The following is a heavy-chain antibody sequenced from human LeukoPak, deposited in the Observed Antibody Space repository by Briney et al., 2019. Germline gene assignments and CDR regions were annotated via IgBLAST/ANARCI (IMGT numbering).Heavy chain of an antibody. D-gene: IGHD2-2*01. V-gene: IGHV1-18*01. J-gene: IGHJ5*02. CDR2: IKPFNANT. Sequence: ASVKASCKASGYTFNSYGITWVRQAPGHGLEWMGWIKPFNANTAYAQNLQGRVTMTTDTSTNTAYMDLRSLGSYDTAVYYCARDFTPPHCTSTSCPRGGWFDPWGQGTLVTVSS. CDR1: GYTFNSYG. CDR3: ARDFTPPHCTSTSCPRGGWFDP.